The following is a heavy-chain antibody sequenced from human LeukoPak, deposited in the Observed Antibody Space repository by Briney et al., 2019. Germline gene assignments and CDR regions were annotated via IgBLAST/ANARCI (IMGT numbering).Heavy chain of an antibody. J-gene: IGHJ3*02. CDR3: ARGVFQGEGAFDI. CDR2: IIPILAIA. Sequence: SVKVSCKASGDTFTSYAINWVRQAPGQGLEWMGRIIPILAIANYAQKFQGRVTITTDKSTSTAYMELTSLRSEDTAVYYCARGVFQGEGAFDIWGQGTMVTVSS. D-gene: IGHD3-16*01. V-gene: IGHV1-69*04. CDR1: GDTFTSYA.